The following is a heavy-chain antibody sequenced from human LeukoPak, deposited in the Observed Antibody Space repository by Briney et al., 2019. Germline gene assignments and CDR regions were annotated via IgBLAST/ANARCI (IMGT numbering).Heavy chain of an antibody. J-gene: IGHJ5*02. V-gene: IGHV1-18*01. CDR3: ARVKGAQANNWFDP. Sequence: ASVKVSCKASGYTFTSYGISWVRQAPGQGLEWTGWISAYNGNTNYAQKLQGRVTMTTDTSTSTAYMELRSLRSDDTAVYYCARVKGAQANNWFDPWGQGTLVTVSS. CDR1: GYTFTSYG. CDR2: ISAYNGNT.